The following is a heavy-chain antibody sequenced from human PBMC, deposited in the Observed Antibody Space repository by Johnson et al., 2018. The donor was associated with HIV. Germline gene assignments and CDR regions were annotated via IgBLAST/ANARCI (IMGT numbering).Heavy chain of an antibody. J-gene: IGHJ3*01. Sequence: EKLVESGGGVVRPGGSLRLSCAASGFSFDDYGMNWVRQVPGKGLEWVSGITWNGGSSTYADSVKGRFSISRDNDKNSLYLQMNSLRAEDTALYYCARPIFGVVSSPVDAFGVWGQGTMVTVSS. CDR1: GFSFDDYG. D-gene: IGHD3-3*01. CDR3: ARPIFGVVSSPVDAFGV. V-gene: IGHV3-20*04. CDR2: ITWNGGSS.